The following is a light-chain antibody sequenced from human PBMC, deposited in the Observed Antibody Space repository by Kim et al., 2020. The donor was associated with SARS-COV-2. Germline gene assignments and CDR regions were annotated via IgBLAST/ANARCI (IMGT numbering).Light chain of an antibody. CDR3: NSRDSSGPVV. Sequence: VRITCQGDSLRSYYASWYQQKPGQAPVLVIYGKNNRPSGIPDRFSGSSSGNTASLTITGAQAEDEADYYCNSRDSSGPVVFGGGTKLTVL. CDR1: SLRSYY. CDR2: GKN. J-gene: IGLJ2*01. V-gene: IGLV3-19*01.